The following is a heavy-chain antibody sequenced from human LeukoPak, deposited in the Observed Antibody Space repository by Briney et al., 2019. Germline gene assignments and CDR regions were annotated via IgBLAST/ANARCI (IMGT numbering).Heavy chain of an antibody. V-gene: IGHV3-48*01. CDR2: ISSSSSTI. J-gene: IGHJ4*02. CDR1: GFTFSSYS. D-gene: IGHD6-13*01. CDR3: ARDGDKYSSNWYASDYFDY. Sequence: GGSLRLSCAASGFTFSSYSMNWVRQAPGKGLEWVSYISSSSSTIYYADSVKGRFTISRDNAKNSLYLQMNSLRAEDTAVYYCARDGDKYSSNWYASDYFDYWGQGTLVTVSS.